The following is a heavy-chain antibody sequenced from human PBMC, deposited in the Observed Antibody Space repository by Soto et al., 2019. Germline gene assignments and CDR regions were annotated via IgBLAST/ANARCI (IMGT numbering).Heavy chain of an antibody. J-gene: IGHJ4*02. Sequence: ASVKVSCKASGYTFTSYYMHWVRQAPGQGLEWMGIINPSGGSTSYAQKFQGRVTMTRDTSTSTVYMELSSLRSEDTAVYYCASGGYIVAPTGEFDYWGQGTLVTVSS. D-gene: IGHD5-12*01. CDR3: ASGGYIVAPTGEFDY. CDR1: GYTFTSYY. CDR2: INPSGGST. V-gene: IGHV1-46*03.